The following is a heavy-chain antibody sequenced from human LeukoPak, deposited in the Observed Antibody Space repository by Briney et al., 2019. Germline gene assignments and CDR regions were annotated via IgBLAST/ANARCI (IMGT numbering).Heavy chain of an antibody. CDR2: IIPILGIA. Sequence: ASVKVSCKASGGTFSSYAISWVRQAPGQGLEWMGRIIPILGIANYAQKFQGRVTITADKSTSTAYMELSSLRSEDTAVYYCARIVGGYNWFDPWGQGTLVTVSS. CDR1: GGTFSSYA. V-gene: IGHV1-69*04. J-gene: IGHJ5*02. D-gene: IGHD1-26*01. CDR3: ARIVGGYNWFDP.